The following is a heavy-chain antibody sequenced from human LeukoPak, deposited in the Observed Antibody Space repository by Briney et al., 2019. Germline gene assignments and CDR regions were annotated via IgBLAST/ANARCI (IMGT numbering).Heavy chain of an antibody. V-gene: IGHV5-51*01. CDR2: IYPGDSDT. CDR3: ARFGRYCSSTSCYTGYYYMDV. D-gene: IGHD2-2*02. Sequence: KVSCKASGYTFTSYWIGWVRQMPGKGLEWMGIIYPGDSDTRYSPSFQGQVTISADKSISTAYLQWISLKASDTAIYYCARFGRYCSSTSCYTGYYYMDVWGKGTTVTVSS. CDR1: GYTFTSYW. J-gene: IGHJ6*03.